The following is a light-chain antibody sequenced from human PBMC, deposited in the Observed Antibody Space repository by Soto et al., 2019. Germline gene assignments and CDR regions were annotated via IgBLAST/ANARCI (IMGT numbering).Light chain of an antibody. Sequence: QPVLTQPPSLSGAPGQRVTISCTGSSSNIGAGYDVHWYQQLPGRVPKLLIYGNTNRPSGVPDRFSGSKSGTSASLAITGLQAEDEADYYCHSYDSSLSGSLFGGGTKVTVL. CDR3: HSYDSSLSGSL. V-gene: IGLV1-40*01. CDR1: SSNIGAGYD. CDR2: GNT. J-gene: IGLJ3*02.